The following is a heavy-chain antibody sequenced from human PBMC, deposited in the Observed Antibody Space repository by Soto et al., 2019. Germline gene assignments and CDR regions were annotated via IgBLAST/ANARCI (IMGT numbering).Heavy chain of an antibody. D-gene: IGHD1-26*01. CDR1: GGTFSSYA. V-gene: IGHV1-69*13. CDR3: ARMSGSYYYYYGMDV. Sequence: VKVSYKATGGTFSSYAISWVRQAPGQGLEWMGGIIPIFGTANYAQKFQGRVTITADESTSTAYMELSSLRSEDTAVYYCARMSGSYYYYYGMDVWGQGTTVTVS. J-gene: IGHJ6*02. CDR2: IIPIFGTA.